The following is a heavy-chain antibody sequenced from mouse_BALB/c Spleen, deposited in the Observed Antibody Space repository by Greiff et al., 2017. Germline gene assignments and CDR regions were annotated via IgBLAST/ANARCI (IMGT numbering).Heavy chain of an antibody. Sequence: QVQLQQSGPGLVAPSQSLSITCTVSGFSLTSYGVHWVRQPPGKGLEWLGVIWAGGSTNYNSALMSRLSISKDNSKSQVFLKMNSLQTDDTAMYYCARGSDGYSYAMDYWGQGTSVTVSS. J-gene: IGHJ4*01. CDR1: GFSLTSYG. CDR3: ARGSDGYSYAMDY. D-gene: IGHD2-3*01. V-gene: IGHV2-9*02. CDR2: IWAGGST.